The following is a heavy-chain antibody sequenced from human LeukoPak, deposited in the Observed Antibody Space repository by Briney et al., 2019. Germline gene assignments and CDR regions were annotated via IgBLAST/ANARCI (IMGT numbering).Heavy chain of an antibody. CDR3: ARDEADCGGDCYSFFDY. D-gene: IGHD2-21*02. J-gene: IGHJ4*02. CDR2: ISYDGSNK. Sequence: GGSLRLSCAASRFTFSSYAMHWVRQAPGTGLEWVAVISYDGSNKYYADSVKGRFTISRDNSKNTLYLQMNSLRAEDTAVYYCARDEADCGGDCYSFFDYWGQGTLVTVSS. CDR1: RFTFSSYA. V-gene: IGHV3-30*04.